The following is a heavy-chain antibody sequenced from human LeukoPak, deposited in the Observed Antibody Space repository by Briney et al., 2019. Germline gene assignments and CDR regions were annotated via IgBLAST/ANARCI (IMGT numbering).Heavy chain of an antibody. CDR1: GGSISSGGYY. D-gene: IGHD3-16*01. J-gene: IGHJ3*01. V-gene: IGHV4-31*03. CDR3: ASHTGGYADAFDV. CDR2: IYYSGST. Sequence: SQTLSLTCTVSGGSISSGGYYWSWIRQHPGKGLEWIGYIYYSGSTYYNPSLKSRVTISVDTSKNQFSLKLSSVTAADTAVYYCASHTGGYADAFDVWGQGTMVTVSS.